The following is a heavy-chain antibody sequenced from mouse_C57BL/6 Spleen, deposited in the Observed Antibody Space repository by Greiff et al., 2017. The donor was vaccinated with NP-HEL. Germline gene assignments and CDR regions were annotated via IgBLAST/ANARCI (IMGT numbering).Heavy chain of an antibody. CDR2: ISYDGSK. V-gene: IGHV3-6*01. CDR3: ARDGSSGFDY. D-gene: IGHD1-1*01. Sequence: ESGPGLVKPSQSLSLTCSVTGYSITSGYYWNWIRQFPGNKLEWMGYISYDGSKNYNPSLKNRISITRDTSKNQFFLKLNSVTTEDTATYYCARDGSSGFDYWGQGTTLTVSS. CDR1: GYSITSGYY. J-gene: IGHJ2*01.